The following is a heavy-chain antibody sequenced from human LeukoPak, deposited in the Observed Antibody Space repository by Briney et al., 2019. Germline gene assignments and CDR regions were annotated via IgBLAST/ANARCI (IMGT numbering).Heavy chain of an antibody. J-gene: IGHJ4*02. CDR3: ARARLILRYSSGWYDFDY. CDR1: GFVFSSHV. Sequence: PGGSLRLSCAASGFVFSSHVLSWVRQAPGKGLEWIAYINHNGEAIYYPDFMKGRFTISRDNAKNSLFLQMNDLRDEDTAVYYCARARLILRYSSGWYDFDYWGQGTLVTVSS. CDR2: INHNGEAI. D-gene: IGHD6-19*01. V-gene: IGHV3-48*02.